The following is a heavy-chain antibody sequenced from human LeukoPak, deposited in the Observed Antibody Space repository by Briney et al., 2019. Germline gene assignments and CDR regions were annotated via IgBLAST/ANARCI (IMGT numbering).Heavy chain of an antibody. CDR1: GFIFTNYF. CDR2: IKHDGSEK. Sequence: PGGSLRLSCAASGFIFTNYFMSWVRQAPGKGLEWVASIKHDGSEKYYVDSVRGRFTISRDNTMNSLYLQMSSLRAEDTAVYYCAKLTTSWGQGTLVTVSS. J-gene: IGHJ4*02. V-gene: IGHV3-7*03. D-gene: IGHD4-11*01. CDR3: AKLTTS.